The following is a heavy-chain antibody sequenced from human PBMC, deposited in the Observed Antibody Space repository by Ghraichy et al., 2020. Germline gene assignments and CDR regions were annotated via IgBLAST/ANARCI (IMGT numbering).Heavy chain of an antibody. J-gene: IGHJ4*02. D-gene: IGHD6-19*01. Sequence: GGSLNISCAASGFTFSSYAMSWVRQAPGKGLEWVSAISGSGGSTYYADSVKGRFTISRDNSKNTLYLQMNSLRAEDTAVYYCAKDLRSVTGTFGDYWGQGTLVTVSS. CDR2: ISGSGGST. CDR3: AKDLRSVTGTFGDY. CDR1: GFTFSSYA. V-gene: IGHV3-23*01.